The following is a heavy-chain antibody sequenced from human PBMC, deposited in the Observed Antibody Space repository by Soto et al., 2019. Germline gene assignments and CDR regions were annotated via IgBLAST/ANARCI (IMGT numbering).Heavy chain of an antibody. J-gene: IGHJ4*02. D-gene: IGHD3-3*01. CDR3: ARHVIHPAHYDFYLADY. CDR1: GYSFTSYW. V-gene: IGHV5-51*01. CDR2: IYPGDSDT. Sequence: GESLKISCKGSGYSFTSYWIGWVRQMPGKGLEWMGIIYPGDSDTRYSPSFQGQVTISADKSISTAYLQWSSLKASDTAMYYCARHVIHPAHYDFYLADYWGQGTLVTVSS.